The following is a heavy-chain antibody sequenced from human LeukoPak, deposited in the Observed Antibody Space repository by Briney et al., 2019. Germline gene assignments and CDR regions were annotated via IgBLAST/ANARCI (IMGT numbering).Heavy chain of an antibody. CDR1: VYTSTGFY. CDR3: ATAYIDSDY. D-gene: IGHD2-2*02. Sequence: SVNVSCKPSVYTSTGFYMHCVRQTPGQGVERMGRINPNSAGTNYAQKFQGRVTMTRDTSISTAYMELSRLRSDDTAVYYCATAYIDSDYWGQGTLVTVSS. CDR2: INPNSAGT. V-gene: IGHV1-2*06. J-gene: IGHJ4*02.